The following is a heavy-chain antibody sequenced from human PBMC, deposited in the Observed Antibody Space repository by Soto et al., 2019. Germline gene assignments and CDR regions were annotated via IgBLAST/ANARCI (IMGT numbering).Heavy chain of an antibody. CDR2: IYHSGST. J-gene: IGHJ4*02. CDR3: ARSDGRY. CDR1: GGSTRSSNYQ. Sequence: SETLSLTCTVSGGSTRSSNYQWVWIRQPPGKGLEWIGYIYHSGSTYYNPSLKSRVTISVDRSKNQFSLKLSSVTAADTAVYYCARSDGRYWGQGTLVTVSS. V-gene: IGHV4-39*07.